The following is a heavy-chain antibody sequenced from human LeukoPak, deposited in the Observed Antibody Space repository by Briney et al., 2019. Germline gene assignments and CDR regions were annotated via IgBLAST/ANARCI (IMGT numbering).Heavy chain of an antibody. Sequence: PGRSLRLSCAASGFTFSSYGMHWVRQAPGKGLEWVANIKQDGSDRYYVDSVKGRFSISRDNAKNSLYLQMNSLRAEDTAVYYCAREGCRGSSCHPEPYGTGDYYLYYFDYWGQGSLVTVSS. V-gene: IGHV3-7*01. CDR1: GFTFSSYG. CDR3: AREGCRGSSCHPEPYGTGDYYLYYFDY. D-gene: IGHD3-22*01. CDR2: IKQDGSDR. J-gene: IGHJ4*02.